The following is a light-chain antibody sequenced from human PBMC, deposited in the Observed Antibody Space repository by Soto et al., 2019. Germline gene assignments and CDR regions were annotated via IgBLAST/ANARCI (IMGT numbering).Light chain of an antibody. Sequence: DIQLTQSPSFLSASVGDRVTITCRASQGISSFLAWYQQKPGKAPKLLIFAASTLQSGVPSRFSGSGSGTDFSLTISSLQPEDFATYYCQQFNSYPRTFGQGIKVELK. CDR3: QQFNSYPRT. V-gene: IGKV1-9*01. J-gene: IGKJ1*01. CDR1: QGISSF. CDR2: AAS.